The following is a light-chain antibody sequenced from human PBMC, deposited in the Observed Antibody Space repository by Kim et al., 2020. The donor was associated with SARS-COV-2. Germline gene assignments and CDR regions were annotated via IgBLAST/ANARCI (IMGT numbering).Light chain of an antibody. V-gene: IGKV1-39*01. CDR2: TTS. J-gene: IGKJ2*01. CDR3: QQSYGVPPT. CDR1: QTIRNC. Sequence: DIQMTQSPSSLSASVGDRVTITCRARQTIRNCLNWFQQKPGKAPKLLIFTTSKLQTGVPSRFSGSGSGTDFSLTITSLQPEDFATYFCQQSYGVPPTFGQGTKLEI.